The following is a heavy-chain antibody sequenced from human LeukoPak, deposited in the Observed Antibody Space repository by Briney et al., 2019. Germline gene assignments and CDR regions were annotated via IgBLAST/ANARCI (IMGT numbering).Heavy chain of an antibody. D-gene: IGHD4-23*01. V-gene: IGHV1-8*01. Sequence: ASVKVSCKASGYTFTSYDINWVRQATGQGLEWMGWMNPNSGYTGYAQKFQGRVTMTRNTSISTAYMELSSLRSEDTAVYYCARAGGSRVSNAFDIWGQGTMVTVSS. CDR1: GYTFTSYD. CDR3: ARAGGSRVSNAFDI. J-gene: IGHJ3*02. CDR2: MNPNSGYT.